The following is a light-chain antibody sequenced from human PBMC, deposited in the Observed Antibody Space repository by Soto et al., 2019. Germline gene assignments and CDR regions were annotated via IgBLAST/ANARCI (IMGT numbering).Light chain of an antibody. CDR2: DGY. CDR1: SSNIGNNL. V-gene: IGLV1-51*01. CDR3: GTWDSSLSAAV. J-gene: IGLJ2*01. Sequence: QSVLTQPPSVSAAPGQTVTISCSGSSSNIGNNLVSWYQQLPGTAPKLLIYDGYLRFSGTPDRFSGYKSGTSATLAITGLQTGDEADYYCGTWDSSLSAAVFGGGTKLTVL.